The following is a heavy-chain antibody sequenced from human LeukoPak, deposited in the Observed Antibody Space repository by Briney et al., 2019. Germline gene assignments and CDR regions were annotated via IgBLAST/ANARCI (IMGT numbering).Heavy chain of an antibody. D-gene: IGHD6-19*01. CDR1: GFTLSSYV. CDR2: IWYDGFNK. J-gene: IGHJ4*02. V-gene: IGHV3-33*06. Sequence: GGTLRLSCAASGFTLSSYVMHWVRQAPGKGLEWVAVIWYDGFNKYYADSVKGRFTISRDNSKYTLYLQMNSLRDEDTALYYCAKAGIGVVGYFDYWGQGTLVTVSS. CDR3: AKAGIGVVGYFDY.